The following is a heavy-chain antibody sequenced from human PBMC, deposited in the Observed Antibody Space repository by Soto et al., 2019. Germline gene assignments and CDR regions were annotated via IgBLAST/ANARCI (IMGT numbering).Heavy chain of an antibody. CDR2: IYPGGDSDT. V-gene: IGHV5-51*01. Sequence: GESLKISCQGSGYSFTVYWIGWVRQMPGKGLEWVGIIYPGGDSDTRYSPSFQGQVTISADKSINTAYLQWSSLKASDTAMYYCATQLATSQDAFDVWGLGTMVTV. CDR1: GYSFTVYW. J-gene: IGHJ3*01. CDR3: ATQLATSQDAFDV. D-gene: IGHD2-2*01.